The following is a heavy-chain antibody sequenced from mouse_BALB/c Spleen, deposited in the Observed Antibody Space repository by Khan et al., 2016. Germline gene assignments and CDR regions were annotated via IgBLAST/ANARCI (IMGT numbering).Heavy chain of an antibody. CDR2: INTYTGEP. CDR1: GFTFTNFG. Sequence: QIQLVQSGPELKKPGEKVNISCKASGFTFTNFGMNWVKQAPGKGLKVMGWINTYTGEPKYADDFKGRFAFSLETSASTAYLQISNLENEDTSIYFCAIDDGYSWFPYWGQGTLVTVAA. V-gene: IGHV9-3-1*01. J-gene: IGHJ3*01. CDR3: AIDDGYSWFPY. D-gene: IGHD2-3*01.